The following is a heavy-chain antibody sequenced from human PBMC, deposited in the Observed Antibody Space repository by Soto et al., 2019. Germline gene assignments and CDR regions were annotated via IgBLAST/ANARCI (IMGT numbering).Heavy chain of an antibody. Sequence: SETLSLTCTVSGGSISSSRCHWGWIRQPPGKGLEWIGSIYYSGSTYYNPSLKSRVTISVDTSKNQFSLKLSSVTAADTAVYYCARHTPAISISDHWGQGTLVTVSS. CDR3: ARHTPAISISDH. D-gene: IGHD2-15*01. J-gene: IGHJ4*02. CDR1: GGSISSSRCH. V-gene: IGHV4-39*01. CDR2: IYYSGST.